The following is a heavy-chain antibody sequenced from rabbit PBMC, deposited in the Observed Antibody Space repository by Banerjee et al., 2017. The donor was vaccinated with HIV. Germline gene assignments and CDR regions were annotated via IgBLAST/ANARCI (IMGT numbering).Heavy chain of an antibody. J-gene: IGHJ4*01. CDR3: ARDLAGVTGWNFNL. D-gene: IGHD4-1*01. Sequence: QEQLVESGGGLVQPEGSLTLTCTASGFSFNNNYVMCWVRQAPGKGLEWIACINAGSSGSTQYANWAKGRFTISKISSTTVTLQMTSLTAADTATYFCARDLAGVTGWNFNLWGQGTLVTVS. CDR2: INAGSSGST. V-gene: IGHV1S45*01. CDR1: GFSFNNNYV.